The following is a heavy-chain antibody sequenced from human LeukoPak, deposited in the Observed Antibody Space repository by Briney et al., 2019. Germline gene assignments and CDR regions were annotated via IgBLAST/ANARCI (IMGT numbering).Heavy chain of an antibody. V-gene: IGHV4-4*07. CDR1: GGSLNPYY. CDR2: IYFSGNT. Sequence: SETLALTCTVSGGSLNPYYWSWIRQPAGKGLEWIGRIYFSGNTHYTPSLQSRVTMSVDTSKNQFSLKLSPVTAADTAVYYCARTSASGATYFDYWGQGTLVTVSS. J-gene: IGHJ4*02. CDR3: ARTSASGATYFDY. D-gene: IGHD1-26*01.